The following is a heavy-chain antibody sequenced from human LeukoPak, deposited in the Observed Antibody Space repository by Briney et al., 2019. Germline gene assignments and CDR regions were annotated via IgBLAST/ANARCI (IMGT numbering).Heavy chain of an antibody. CDR1: GGIFNNYA. V-gene: IGHV1-69*05. CDR2: IIPIFGKA. CDR3: ARDLGISGWYAPPLGYFDY. J-gene: IGHJ4*02. Sequence: ASVKVSCKASGGIFNNYAISWVRQAPGQGLEWMGGIIPIFGKANYAQKFQGRVTMTRDMSTSTVYMELSRLRSDDTAVYYCARDLGISGWYAPPLGYFDYWGQGTLVTVSS. D-gene: IGHD6-19*01.